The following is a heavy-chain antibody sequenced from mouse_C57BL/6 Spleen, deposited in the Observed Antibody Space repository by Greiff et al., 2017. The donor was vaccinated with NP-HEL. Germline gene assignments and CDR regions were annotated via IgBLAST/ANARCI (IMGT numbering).Heavy chain of an antibody. Sequence: VQLQQSGPELVKPGASVTISCKASGYSFTGYYMNWVKQSPDKSLEWIGEINPSTGGTTFNQKFKAKATLTVDKSSSTASMQLKSLTSEDSAVYYCARGGYRYGNYTWFAYWGQGTLVTVSA. D-gene: IGHD2-1*01. J-gene: IGHJ3*01. CDR2: INPSTGGT. V-gene: IGHV1-42*01. CDR1: GYSFTGYY. CDR3: ARGGYRYGNYTWFAY.